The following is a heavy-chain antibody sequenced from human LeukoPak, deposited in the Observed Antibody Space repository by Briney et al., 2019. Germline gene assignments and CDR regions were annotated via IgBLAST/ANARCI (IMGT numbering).Heavy chain of an antibody. D-gene: IGHD5-24*01. J-gene: IGHJ4*02. Sequence: AETLSLTCTVSGGSISVYYLSWVRQPPGKGLEWIGYISHSWSINYNPSLQSRVTISIDTSNNQFSLNVRSATAEDTAVYYCARSRDAYLVDYWGQGTLVTVSS. CDR3: ARSRDAYLVDY. CDR2: ISHSWSI. CDR1: GGSISVYY. V-gene: IGHV4-59*01.